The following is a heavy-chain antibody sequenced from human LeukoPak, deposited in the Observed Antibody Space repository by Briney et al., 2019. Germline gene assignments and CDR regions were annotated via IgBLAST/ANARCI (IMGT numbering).Heavy chain of an antibody. Sequence: GRSLRLSCAASGFTFSGYGMHWVRQAPGKGLEWVTFISYDGSNKYYADYVKGRFTISRDNSKNTLYLQMNSLRAEDTAVYYCAKRGTSGSHCFFDYWGQGTLVTVSS. J-gene: IGHJ4*02. CDR2: ISYDGSNK. CDR3: AKRGTSGSHCFFDY. D-gene: IGHD3-10*01. CDR1: GFTFSGYG. V-gene: IGHV3-30*18.